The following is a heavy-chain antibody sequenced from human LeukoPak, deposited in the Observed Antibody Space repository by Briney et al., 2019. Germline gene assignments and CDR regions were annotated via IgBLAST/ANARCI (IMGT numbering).Heavy chain of an antibody. CDR2: IYHSGST. J-gene: IGHJ4*02. CDR1: GYSISSGYY. Sequence: SETLSLTCTASGYSISSGYYWGWIRQPPGKGLEWIGSIYHSGSTYYNPSLKSRVTISVDTSKNQFSLKLSSVTAADTAVYYCAREGDLNDYWGQGTLVTVSS. V-gene: IGHV4-38-2*02. D-gene: IGHD2-21*02. CDR3: AREGDLNDY.